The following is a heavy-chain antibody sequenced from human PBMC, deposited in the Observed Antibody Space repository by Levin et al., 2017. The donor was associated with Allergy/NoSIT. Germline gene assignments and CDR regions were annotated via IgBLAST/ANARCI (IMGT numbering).Heavy chain of an antibody. CDR3: ARDGVETVDLDY. J-gene: IGHJ4*02. CDR2: ISSDVSST. V-gene: IGHV3-74*01. D-gene: IGHD2-21*02. CDR1: GFIFSSYW. Sequence: QHGESLKISCAASGFIFSSYWMHWVRQAPGKGLVWISRISSDVSSTSYADSVKGRFTISRDNAKNTLYLQMNSLRAEDTAVYYCARDGVETVDLDYWGQGALVTVSS.